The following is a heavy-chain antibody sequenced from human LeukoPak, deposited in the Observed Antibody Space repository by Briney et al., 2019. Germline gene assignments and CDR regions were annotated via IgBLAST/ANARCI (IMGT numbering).Heavy chain of an antibody. CDR1: GFTFSSYA. J-gene: IGHJ4*02. CDR2: ISGSGGST. D-gene: IGHD3-16*01. V-gene: IGHV3-23*01. Sequence: PAGSLRLSCAASGFTFSSYAMSWVRQAPGKGLEWVSAISGSGGSTYYADSVKGRFTISRNNSKNTLYLQMNSLRAEDTAVFYCAKDTYSAKISLWGDWGQGTLVTVSS. CDR3: AKDTYSAKISLWGD.